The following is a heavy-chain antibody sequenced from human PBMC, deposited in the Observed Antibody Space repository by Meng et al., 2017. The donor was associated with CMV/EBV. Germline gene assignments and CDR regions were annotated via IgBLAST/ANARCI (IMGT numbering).Heavy chain of an antibody. V-gene: IGHV4-31*02. Sequence: GSISSGGYYWSWIRQHPGKGLEWIGYIYCSGSTYYNPSLKSRVTISVDTSKNQFSLKLSSVTAADTAVYYCARGSEYQLLYFWWFDPWGQGTLVTVSS. CDR2: IYCSGST. CDR3: ARGSEYQLLYFWWFDP. J-gene: IGHJ5*02. CDR1: GSISSGGYY. D-gene: IGHD2-2*02.